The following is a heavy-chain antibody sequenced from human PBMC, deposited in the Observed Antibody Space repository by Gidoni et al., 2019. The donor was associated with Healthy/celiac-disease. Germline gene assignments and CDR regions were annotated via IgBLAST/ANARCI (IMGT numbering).Heavy chain of an antibody. D-gene: IGHD6-19*01. CDR2: ISAYNGNT. CDR3: ARDNRIAVAGDFDY. CDR1: GYTFTSYG. V-gene: IGHV1-18*01. J-gene: IGHJ4*02. Sequence: QVQLVQSGAEVKKPGASVKVACKAYGYTFTSYGISWVRQAPGQGLEWMGWISAYNGNTNYAQKLQGRVTITTDTSPSTAYMELRSLRSDDTAVYYCARDNRIAVAGDFDYWGQGTLVTVSS.